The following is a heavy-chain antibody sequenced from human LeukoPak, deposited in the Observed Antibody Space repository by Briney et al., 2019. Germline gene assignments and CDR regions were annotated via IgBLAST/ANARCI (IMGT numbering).Heavy chain of an antibody. V-gene: IGHV1-46*01. CDR3: ARDPRVPDAFDI. CDR2: INPSGGST. J-gene: IGHJ3*02. Sequence: GASVKVSCKTSGYTFTNYDITWVRQAPGQGLEWMGIINPSGGSTSYAQKFQGRVTMTRDMSTSTVYMELSSLRSEDTAVYYCARDPRVPDAFDIWGQGTMVTVSS. CDR1: GYTFTNYD. D-gene: IGHD1-1*01.